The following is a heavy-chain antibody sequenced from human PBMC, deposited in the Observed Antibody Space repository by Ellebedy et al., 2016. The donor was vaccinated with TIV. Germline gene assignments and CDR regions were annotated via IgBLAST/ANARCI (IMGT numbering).Heavy chain of an antibody. CDR2: IKQDGSEK. CDR3: ARDRPSTSIAAAGRSFAY. V-gene: IGHV3-7*03. CDR1: GFTFRSYW. Sequence: GESLKISCAASGFTFRSYWMSWVRQAPGKGLEWVANIKQDGSEKYYVDSVKGRFTVSRDNAKNSLYLQMNSLRAEDTAVYYCARDRPSTSIAAAGRSFAYWGQGTLVTVSS. J-gene: IGHJ4*02. D-gene: IGHD6-13*01.